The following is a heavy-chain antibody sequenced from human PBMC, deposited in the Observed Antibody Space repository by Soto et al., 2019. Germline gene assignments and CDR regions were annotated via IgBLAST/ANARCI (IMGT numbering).Heavy chain of an antibody. CDR1: GYTLTELS. Sequence: ASVKVSCKVSGYTLTELSMHWVRQAPGKGLEWMGGFDPEDGETIYAQKFQGRVTMTEDTSTDTAYMELSSLRSEDTAVYYCAARGYYGSGSYYNDYYYYYYYMDVWGKGTTVTVSS. D-gene: IGHD3-10*01. CDR2: FDPEDGET. CDR3: AARGYYGSGSYYNDYYYYYYYMDV. V-gene: IGHV1-24*01. J-gene: IGHJ6*03.